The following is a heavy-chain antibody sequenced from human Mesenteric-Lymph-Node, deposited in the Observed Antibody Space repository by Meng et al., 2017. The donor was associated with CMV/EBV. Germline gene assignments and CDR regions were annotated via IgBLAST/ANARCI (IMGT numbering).Heavy chain of an antibody. J-gene: IGHJ4*02. V-gene: IGHV3-30*14. CDR2: ISYDGSNK. D-gene: IGHD5-24*01. Sequence: GESLKISCAASGFTFSSYAMHWVRQAPGKGLEWVAVISYDGSNKYYADSVKGRFTISRDNSKNTLYLQMNSLRAEDTAVYYCARLEEMATFYWGQGTLVTVSS. CDR1: GFTFSSYA. CDR3: ARLEEMATFY.